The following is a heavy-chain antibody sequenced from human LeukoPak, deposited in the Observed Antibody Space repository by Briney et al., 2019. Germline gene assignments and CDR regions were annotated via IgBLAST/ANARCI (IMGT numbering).Heavy chain of an antibody. J-gene: IGHJ4*02. CDR3: ARARNYDFWSPDY. CDR1: GGSFSGYY. CDR2: INHSGST. D-gene: IGHD3-3*01. Sequence: PSETLSLTCAVYGGSFSGYYWSWIRQPPGKGLEWIGEINHSGSTNYNPSLKSRVTISVDTSKNQFSLKLSSVTAADTAVYYCARARNYDFWSPDYWGQGTLVTVSS. V-gene: IGHV4-34*01.